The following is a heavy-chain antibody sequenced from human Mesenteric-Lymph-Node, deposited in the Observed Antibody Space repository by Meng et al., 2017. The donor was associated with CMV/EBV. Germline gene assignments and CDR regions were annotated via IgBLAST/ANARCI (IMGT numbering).Heavy chain of an antibody. J-gene: IGHJ5*02. Sequence: GESLKISCAASGFTFSSYWMHWVRQAPGKGLVWVSRINSDGSSTSYADSVKGRFTISRDNAKNSLYLQMNSLRAEDTAVYYCARDRVTRSNWFDPWGQGTLVTVSS. V-gene: IGHV3-74*01. CDR3: ARDRVTRSNWFDP. CDR2: INSDGSST. CDR1: GFTFSSYW. D-gene: IGHD1-14*01.